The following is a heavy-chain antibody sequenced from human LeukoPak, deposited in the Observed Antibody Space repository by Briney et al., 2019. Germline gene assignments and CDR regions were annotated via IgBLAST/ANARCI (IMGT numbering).Heavy chain of an antibody. Sequence: GASVKYSCKASGGTFSSYAISWVRQAPGQGLEWMGGIIPIFGTANYAQKFQGRVTITADKSTSTAYMELSSLRSEDTAVYYCARVSVVVPAAIKVWERTGPPDYWGQGTLVTVSS. CDR3: ARVSVVVPAAIKVWERTGPPDY. J-gene: IGHJ4*02. V-gene: IGHV1-69*06. CDR2: IIPIFGTA. D-gene: IGHD2-2*02. CDR1: GGTFSSYA.